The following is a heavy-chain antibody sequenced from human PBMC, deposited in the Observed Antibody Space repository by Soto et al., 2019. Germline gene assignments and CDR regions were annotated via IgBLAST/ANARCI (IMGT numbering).Heavy chain of an antibody. J-gene: IGHJ5*02. CDR1: GYTLTELS. CDR2: FDPEDGET. CDR3: ATVLRSQRKYLEWLFTANNWFDP. V-gene: IGHV1-24*01. D-gene: IGHD3-3*01. Sequence: ASVKVSCKVSGYTLTELSMHWVRQAPGKGLEWMGGFDPEDGETIYAQKFQGRVTMTEDTSTDTAYMELSSLRSEGTAVYYCATVLRSQRKYLEWLFTANNWFDPRGQGTLVTVSS.